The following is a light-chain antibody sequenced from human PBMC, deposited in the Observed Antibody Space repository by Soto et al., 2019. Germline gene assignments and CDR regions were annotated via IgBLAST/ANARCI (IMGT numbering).Light chain of an antibody. J-gene: IGLJ2*01. V-gene: IGLV2-8*01. CDR2: EVT. CDR3: SSYGGRNNFVV. Sequence: QSALTQPPSASGSPGQSVTISCTGSTSNIGAYNYVSWYQQHPDKAPKLMIFEVTKRPSGVPDRFSGSKSGNTASLTVSGLHTDDEAIYYCSSYGGRNNFVVFGGGTKLTVL. CDR1: TSNIGAYNY.